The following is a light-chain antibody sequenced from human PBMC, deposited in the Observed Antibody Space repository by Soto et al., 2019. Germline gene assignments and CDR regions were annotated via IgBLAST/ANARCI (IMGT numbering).Light chain of an antibody. CDR3: QQYISYSPWT. CDR2: DAS. J-gene: IGKJ1*01. CDR1: QSISSW. V-gene: IGKV1-5*01. Sequence: DIQMTQSPSTLSASVGDRVTITCRASQSISSWLAWYQQKPGKAPKLLIYDASSLESGVPSRFSRSGSGTEFTLTISSLQPDDFATYYCQQYISYSPWTFGQGTKVEIK.